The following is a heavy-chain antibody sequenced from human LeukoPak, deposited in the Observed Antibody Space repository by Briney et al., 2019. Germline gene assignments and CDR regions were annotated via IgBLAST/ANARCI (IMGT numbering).Heavy chain of an antibody. D-gene: IGHD6-19*01. CDR1: GYTFTGYY. CDR2: INPHSGGT. CDR3: ARVDPASLAVHY. J-gene: IGHJ4*02. Sequence: ASVKVSCKASGYTFTGYYLNWVRPAPGQGLESMGRINPHSGGTNCGRKFQGRVTMTRDTSISTAYMELSSLTFDDTAVYYCARVDPASLAVHYWGQGTLVTVSS. V-gene: IGHV1-2*02.